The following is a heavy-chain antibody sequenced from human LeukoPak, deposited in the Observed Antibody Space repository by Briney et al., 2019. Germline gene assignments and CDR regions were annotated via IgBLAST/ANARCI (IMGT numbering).Heavy chain of an antibody. D-gene: IGHD6-13*01. J-gene: IGHJ6*03. CDR2: IYPGDSDT. V-gene: IGHV5-51*01. Sequence: GEALKISCKGSGYSFTSYWIGWVRQMPGKGLGWMGIIYPGDSDTRYSPSFQGQVTISADKSISTAYLQWSSLKASDTAMYYCASANSYSSSWYYYMDVWGKGTTVTVSS. CDR3: ASANSYSSSWYYYMDV. CDR1: GYSFTSYW.